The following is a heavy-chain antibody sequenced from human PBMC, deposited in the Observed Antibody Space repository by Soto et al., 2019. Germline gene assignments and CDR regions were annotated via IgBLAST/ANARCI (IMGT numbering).Heavy chain of an antibody. D-gene: IGHD3-22*01. CDR3: ARRFFGSSAYYYFDY. Sequence: GESLKISCNGSGYSFTIYWIGWVRQMPGKGLEWMGIIYPGDSDTRYSPSFQGQVTISADKSISTAYLQWSSLKASDTAMYYCARRFFGSSAYYYFDYWGQGTLVTVSS. CDR1: GYSFTIYW. J-gene: IGHJ4*02. CDR2: IYPGDSDT. V-gene: IGHV5-51*01.